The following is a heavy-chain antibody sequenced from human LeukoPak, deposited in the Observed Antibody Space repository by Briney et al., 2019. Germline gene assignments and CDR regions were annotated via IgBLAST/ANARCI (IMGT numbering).Heavy chain of an antibody. CDR2: ISSSGSTI. Sequence: PGGSLRLSCAASGFTFSSHEMNWVRQAPGKGLEWVSYISSSGSTIYYTESVKGRFTISRDNAKNSLYLQMNSLRAEDTAVYYCAGGQNYFDYWGQGTLVTVSS. J-gene: IGHJ4*02. CDR3: AGGQNYFDY. CDR1: GFTFSSHE. V-gene: IGHV3-48*03.